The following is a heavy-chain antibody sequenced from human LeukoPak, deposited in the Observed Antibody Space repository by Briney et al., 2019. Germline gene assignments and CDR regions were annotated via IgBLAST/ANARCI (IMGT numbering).Heavy chain of an antibody. J-gene: IGHJ4*02. CDR1: GFTVSSNY. Sequence: GGSLRLSCAASGFTVSSNYMNWVRQAPGEGLEWVSVIYSGGSTYYADSVKGRFTISRDNSMNTLYLQMNSLRAEDTAVYYCAREDSSGYRSFDYWGQGTLVTVSS. D-gene: IGHD3-22*01. V-gene: IGHV3-53*01. CDR3: AREDSSGYRSFDY. CDR2: IYSGGST.